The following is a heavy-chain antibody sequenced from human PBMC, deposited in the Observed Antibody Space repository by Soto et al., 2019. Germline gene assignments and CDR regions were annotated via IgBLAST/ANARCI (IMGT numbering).Heavy chain of an antibody. D-gene: IGHD1-26*01. CDR1: GFTFSSYG. V-gene: IGHV3-30*18. J-gene: IGHJ6*02. CDR3: AKDLGSGSYYVFYYYYGMDV. Sequence: GGSLRLSCAASGFTFSSYGMHWVRRAPGKGLEWVAVISYDGSNKYYADSVKGRFTISRDNSKNTLYLQMNSLRAEDTAVYYCAKDLGSGSYYVFYYYYGMDVWGQGTTVTVSS. CDR2: ISYDGSNK.